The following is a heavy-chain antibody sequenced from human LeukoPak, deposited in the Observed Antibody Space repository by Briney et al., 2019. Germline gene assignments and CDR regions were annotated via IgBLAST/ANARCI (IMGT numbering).Heavy chain of an antibody. J-gene: IGHJ4*02. V-gene: IGHV3-30*02. CDR2: IRYDGSNK. Sequence: GGSLRLSCVASGFTFSNYGMHWVRQAPGKGLEWVAFIRYDGSNKYYADSVKGRFTVSRDNSKNTLYVQMNSLRAEDTAVYYCAKDGDYGDYPLEYWGQGTLVTVSS. D-gene: IGHD4-17*01. CDR1: GFTFSNYG. CDR3: AKDGDYGDYPLEY.